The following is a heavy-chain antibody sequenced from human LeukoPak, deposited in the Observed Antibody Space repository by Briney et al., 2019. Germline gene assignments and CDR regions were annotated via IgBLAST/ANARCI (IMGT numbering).Heavy chain of an antibody. CDR2: IKQDGSEK. V-gene: IGHV3-7*01. D-gene: IGHD3-10*01. Sequence: GGSLRLSCAASGFTFSSYSMNWVRQAPGKGLEWVANIKQDGSEKYYVDSVKGRFTISRDNAKNSLYLQMNSLRAEDTAVYYCARASTQPSYYESDYYYMDVWGKGTTVTVSS. CDR3: ARASTQPSYYESDYYYMDV. CDR1: GFTFSSYS. J-gene: IGHJ6*03.